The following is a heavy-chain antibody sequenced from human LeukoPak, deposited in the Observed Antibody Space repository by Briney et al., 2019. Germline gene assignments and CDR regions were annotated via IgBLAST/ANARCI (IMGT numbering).Heavy chain of an antibody. CDR3: VSAYGGLLDY. Sequence: PGGSLRLSCAASGFTFSTYEMNWVRQVPGKGLEWVSYISGSGTTIYYADSVKGRFAISRDNTKNSMYLQMNRLRAEDTAVYYCVSAYGGLLDYWGQGTLVTVSS. CDR1: GFTFSTYE. V-gene: IGHV3-48*03. D-gene: IGHD3-16*01. J-gene: IGHJ4*02. CDR2: ISGSGTTI.